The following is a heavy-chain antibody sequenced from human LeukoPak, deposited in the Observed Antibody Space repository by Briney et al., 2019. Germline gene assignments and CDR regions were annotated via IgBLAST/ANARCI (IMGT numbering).Heavy chain of an antibody. CDR3: ARGASYYDFYFDY. CDR1: GYSFTSYW. Sequence: GESLKISCKGSGYSFTSYWIGWVRQMPGKGLEWMGIIYPGDSDTRYSPSFQGQVTISADKSISTAYLQWSSLKASDTAMYHCARGASYYDFYFDYWGQGTLVTVSS. D-gene: IGHD3-3*01. V-gene: IGHV5-51*01. J-gene: IGHJ4*02. CDR2: IYPGDSDT.